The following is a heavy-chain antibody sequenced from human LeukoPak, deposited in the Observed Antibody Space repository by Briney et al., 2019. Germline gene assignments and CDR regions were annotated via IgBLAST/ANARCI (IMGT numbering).Heavy chain of an antibody. CDR1: GGSISSSTSY. J-gene: IGHJ4*02. Sequence: PSETLSLTCTVSGGSISSSTSYWGWIRQPPGKGLEWIGSIYYSGSTYYNPSLKSRVTISVDTSKNQFSLKLSSVTAADTAVYYCARLDATGRVDYWGQGTLVTVSS. CDR2: IYYSGST. D-gene: IGHD5-24*01. V-gene: IGHV4-39*01. CDR3: ARLDATGRVDY.